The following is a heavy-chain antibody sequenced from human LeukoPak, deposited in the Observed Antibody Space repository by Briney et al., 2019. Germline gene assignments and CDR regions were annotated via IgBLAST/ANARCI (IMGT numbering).Heavy chain of an antibody. J-gene: IGHJ4*02. V-gene: IGHV3-7*01. CDR2: INEDGSEK. D-gene: IGHD6-13*01. CDR3: ARGESSSWYD. Sequence: GGSLRLSCVASGFTFSYYWMSWVRQAPGKGLEWVANINEDGSEKYYVDSVKGRFTISRDNAKNSLYLQMNSLRAEDTAVYYCARGESSSWYDWGQGTLVTVSS. CDR1: GFTFSYYW.